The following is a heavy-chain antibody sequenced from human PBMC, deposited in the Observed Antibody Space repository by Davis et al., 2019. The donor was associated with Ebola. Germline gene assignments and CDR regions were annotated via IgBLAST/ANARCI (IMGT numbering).Heavy chain of an antibody. V-gene: IGHV3-30*09. CDR1: GFAFSTYA. D-gene: IGHD1-26*01. J-gene: IGHJ4*02. Sequence: GGSLRLSCTASGFAFSTYAMHWVRLAPGTGLEWVAGILYDGSTKYYTGSVKGRFAISRDNSQNTLFLQMNSLTADDTALYYCVRAPTYGRGPDYWGQGTLVTVSS. CDR2: ILYDGSTK. CDR3: VRAPTYGRGPDY.